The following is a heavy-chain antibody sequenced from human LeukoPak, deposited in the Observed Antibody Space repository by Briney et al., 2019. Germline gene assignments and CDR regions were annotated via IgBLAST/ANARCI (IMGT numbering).Heavy chain of an antibody. CDR1: GYTFNGFY. CDR2: IIPMFGTA. J-gene: IGHJ1*01. D-gene: IGHD1-26*01. Sequence: SVKVSCKASGYTFNGFYLHWVRQPPGQGLEWMGGIIPMFGTANYAQNFQGRVTITADESTSTAYMELSSLRSDDTAVYYCAFRTVRSTIEYFQYWGLGTLVTVSS. CDR3: AFRTVRSTIEYFQY. V-gene: IGHV1-69*13.